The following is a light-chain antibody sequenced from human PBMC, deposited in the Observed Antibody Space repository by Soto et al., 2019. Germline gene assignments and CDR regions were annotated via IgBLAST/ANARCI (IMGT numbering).Light chain of an antibody. CDR2: KDT. J-gene: IGLJ2*01. V-gene: IGLV3-25*02. Sequence: SSELTQPPSVSVSPGQTARVTCSGDALPNQYVYWYQQKPGQAPGVVIYKDTERPSGIPERFSGSSSGTTVTLTISGVQAEDEADYYCQSSDSSGTYVVFGGGTQLTVL. CDR1: ALPNQY. CDR3: QSSDSSGTYVV.